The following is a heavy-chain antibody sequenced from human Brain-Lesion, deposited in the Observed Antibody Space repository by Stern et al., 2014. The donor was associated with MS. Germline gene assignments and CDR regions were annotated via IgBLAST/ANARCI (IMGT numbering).Heavy chain of an antibody. V-gene: IGHV4-61*02. D-gene: IGHD2-2*01. Sequence: QVQLVGSGPGLVKPSQTLSLSCTVSGGSISSGGYYWSWIRQPAGKGLEWIGRIFNSGSTSSNPPPKSRVPTSIATAKTQFSPRLNPMTAADTAVYYCARGRVVPGFQYYATDVWGQGTTVIVS. CDR1: GGSISSGGYY. CDR2: IFNSGST. CDR3: ARGRVVPGFQYYATDV. J-gene: IGHJ6*02.